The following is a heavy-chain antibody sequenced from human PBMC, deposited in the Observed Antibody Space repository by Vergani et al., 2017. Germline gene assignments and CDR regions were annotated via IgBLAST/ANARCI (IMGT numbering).Heavy chain of an antibody. CDR3: AKDSVLRFLEWLPRPFDY. Sequence: EVQLLESGGGLVQPGGSLRLSCAASGFTFSSYAMSWVRQAPGKGLEWVSAISGSGGSTYYADSVKGRFTISRDNSKNTLYLQMNSLRAEDTAVYYCAKDSVLRFLEWLPRPFDYWGQGTLVTVSS. D-gene: IGHD3-3*01. V-gene: IGHV3-23*01. J-gene: IGHJ4*02. CDR1: GFTFSSYA. CDR2: ISGSGGST.